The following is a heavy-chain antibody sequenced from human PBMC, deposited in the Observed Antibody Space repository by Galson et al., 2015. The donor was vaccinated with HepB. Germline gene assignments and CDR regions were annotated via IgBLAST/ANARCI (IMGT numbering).Heavy chain of an antibody. CDR3: ARGSTDLGGD. J-gene: IGHJ4*02. CDR1: GDSVSNNNGA. CDR2: THYRSKWHN. Sequence: CAISGDSVSNNNGAWNWIRQSPSRGLEWLGRTHYRSKWHNDYAVSVKSRITINPDTSKNQFSLHLNSVTPDDTAVYYCARGSTDLGGDWGQGTLVTVSS. D-gene: IGHD1-26*01. V-gene: IGHV6-1*01.